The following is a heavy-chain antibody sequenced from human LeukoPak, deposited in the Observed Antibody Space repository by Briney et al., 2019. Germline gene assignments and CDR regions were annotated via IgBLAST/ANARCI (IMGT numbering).Heavy chain of an antibody. CDR2: IYHSGST. V-gene: IGHV4-4*02. CDR1: GGSISSSNW. Sequence: SETLSLTCAVSGGSISSSNWWSWVRRPPGKGLEWIGEIYHSGSTNYNPSLKSRVTISVDKSKNQFSLKLSSVTAADTAVYYCARVHSGYSSSWYYFDYWGQGTLVTVSS. D-gene: IGHD6-13*01. CDR3: ARVHSGYSSSWYYFDY. J-gene: IGHJ4*02.